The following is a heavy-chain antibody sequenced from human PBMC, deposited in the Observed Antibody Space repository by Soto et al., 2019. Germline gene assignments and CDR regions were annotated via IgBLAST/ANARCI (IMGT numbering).Heavy chain of an antibody. V-gene: IGHV3-30*18. CDR1: GFTFSAYG. CDR3: AKDEYNYSRSGYYIFDS. Sequence: GGSLRLSCEVSGFTFSAYGMHWVRQAPGKGLEWVAAISHDGTNKNYGDSVKGRFTISRDNSKKTLYLQMNSLRPEDTALYYCAKDEYNYSRSGYYIFDSWGQGTLVTVS. CDR2: ISHDGTNK. D-gene: IGHD3-22*01. J-gene: IGHJ4*02.